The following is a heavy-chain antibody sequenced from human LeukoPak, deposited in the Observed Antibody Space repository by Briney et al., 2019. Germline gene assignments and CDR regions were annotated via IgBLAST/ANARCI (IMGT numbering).Heavy chain of an antibody. J-gene: IGHJ5*02. Sequence: SETLSLTCTVSGYSISSGYYWGWIRQPPGKGLEWIGSIYHSGSTYYNPSLKSRVTISVDTSKNQFSLKLSSVTAADTAVYYCARGNTQSWFGELFHDPYNWFDPWGQGTLVTVPS. D-gene: IGHD3-10*01. CDR3: ARGNTQSWFGELFHDPYNWFDP. CDR1: GYSISSGYY. V-gene: IGHV4-38-2*02. CDR2: IYHSGST.